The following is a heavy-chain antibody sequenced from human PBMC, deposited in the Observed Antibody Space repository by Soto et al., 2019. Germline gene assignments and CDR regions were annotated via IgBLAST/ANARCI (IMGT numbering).Heavy chain of an antibody. V-gene: IGHV4-34*01. D-gene: IGHD6-6*01. CDR1: GGSFSGYY. J-gene: IGHJ4*02. Sequence: SETLSLTCAVYGGSFSGYYWSWIRQPPGKGLEWIGEINHSGSTNYNPSLKSRVTISVDTSKNQFSLKLSSVTAADTAVYYCARSSSIAARTGIGYWGQGTLVTVSS. CDR2: INHSGST. CDR3: ARSSSIAARTGIGY.